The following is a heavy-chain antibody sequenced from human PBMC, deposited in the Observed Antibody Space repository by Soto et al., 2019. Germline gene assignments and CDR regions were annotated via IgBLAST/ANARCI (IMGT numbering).Heavy chain of an antibody. D-gene: IGHD1-26*01. Sequence: SETLSLTCTVSGGSISSGGYYWSWIRQHPGKGLEWIGYIYYSGSTYYNPSLKSRVTISVDTSKNQFSLKLSSVTAADTAVYYCARDLTQWELTPFDYGMDVWGQGTTVTVSS. J-gene: IGHJ6*02. CDR3: ARDLTQWELTPFDYGMDV. CDR1: GGSISSGGYY. CDR2: IYYSGST. V-gene: IGHV4-31*03.